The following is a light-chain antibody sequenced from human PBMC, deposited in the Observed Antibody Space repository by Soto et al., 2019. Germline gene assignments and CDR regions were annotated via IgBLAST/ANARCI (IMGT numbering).Light chain of an antibody. V-gene: IGKV3-20*01. Sequence: EIVLTQSPGTLSLSLGERATLSCRASQSVSSSYLAWYQQKPGQAPRLLIYGASSRATGIPDRFSGSGSGTDFTLTISRLEPEDFAVYYCQQYGSSLPWTFGQGTKVEIK. J-gene: IGKJ1*01. CDR1: QSVSSSY. CDR2: GAS. CDR3: QQYGSSLPWT.